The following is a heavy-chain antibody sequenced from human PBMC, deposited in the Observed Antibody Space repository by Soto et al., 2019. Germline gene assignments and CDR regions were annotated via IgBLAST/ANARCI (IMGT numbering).Heavy chain of an antibody. Sequence: QVQLVESGGGVVQPGRSLRLSCAASGFTFSSHAMHWVRQAPGKGLEWVAVTTHDGSNKYYADSVKGRFSISRDNSKNMVYLQINSLRADDTAVYCCAGEGDGDLSGMDVWGQGTTVTVSS. J-gene: IGHJ6*01. V-gene: IGHV3-30-3*01. CDR1: GFTFSSHA. CDR2: TTHDGSNK. CDR3: AGEGDGDLSGMDV. D-gene: IGHD3-10*01.